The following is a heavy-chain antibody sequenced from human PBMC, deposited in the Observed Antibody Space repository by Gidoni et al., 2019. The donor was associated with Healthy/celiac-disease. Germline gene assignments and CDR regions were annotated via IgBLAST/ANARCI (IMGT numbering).Heavy chain of an antibody. Sequence: QVQLQQGDAGLLTPSQTLSLTCAVYGGSFSGYYWSWIRQPPGKGLEWMGAINHSGSTNYNPSHKSRVTISVDTSKNQFSLKLSSVTAADPAVYYCAICRCITGTIKPHYFDYWGQGTLVTVSS. CDR3: AICRCITGTIKPHYFDY. CDR1: GGSFSGYY. V-gene: IGHV4-34*01. CDR2: INHSGST. J-gene: IGHJ4*02. D-gene: IGHD1-20*01.